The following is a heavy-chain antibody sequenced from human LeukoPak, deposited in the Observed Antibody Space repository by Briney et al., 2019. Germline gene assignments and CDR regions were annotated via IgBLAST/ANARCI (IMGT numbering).Heavy chain of an antibody. D-gene: IGHD4-23*01. CDR3: ARHYGGNAYYFDY. J-gene: IGHJ4*02. CDR1: GGSFSGYY. V-gene: IGHV4-34*01. CDR2: INHSGST. Sequence: SETLSLTCAVYGGSFSGYYWSWIRQPPGKGLEWIGEINHSGSTNYNPSLKSRVTISVDTSKNQFPLKLSSVTAADTAVYYCARHYGGNAYYFDYWGQGTLVTVSS.